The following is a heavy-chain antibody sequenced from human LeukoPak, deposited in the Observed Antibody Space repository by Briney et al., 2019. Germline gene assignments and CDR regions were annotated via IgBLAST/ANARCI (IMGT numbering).Heavy chain of an antibody. J-gene: IGHJ4*02. CDR1: GYTFTSYG. CDR2: ISAYDGNT. V-gene: IGHV1-18*01. CDR3: ATKRMGAVAATDY. D-gene: IGHD6-19*01. Sequence: ASVKVSCKASGYTFTSYGISWVRLAPGQGLEWMGWISAYDGNTNYAQKLQGRVTMTTDTSTTTAYMELRSLTSDDTAVYYCATKRMGAVAATDYWGQGTLVTVSS.